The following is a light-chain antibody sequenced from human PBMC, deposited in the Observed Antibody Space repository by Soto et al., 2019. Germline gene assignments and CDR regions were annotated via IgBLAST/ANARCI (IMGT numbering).Light chain of an antibody. V-gene: IGKV3-15*01. J-gene: IGKJ1*01. CDR3: QQYNNWPRT. Sequence: EIVITQSPATLSVSPGERATLSCRASQSVSSNLAWYQQKPGQAPRLLIYGASTRATGIPARFSGSGSGTEFTLTISSLQSEEFAVYYCQQYNNWPRTFGQGTKVDI. CDR1: QSVSSN. CDR2: GAS.